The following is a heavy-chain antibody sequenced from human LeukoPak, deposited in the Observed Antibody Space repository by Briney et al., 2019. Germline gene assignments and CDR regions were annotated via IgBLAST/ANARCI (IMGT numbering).Heavy chain of an antibody. CDR2: VHPSNSET. Sequence: GESLKLSCKGSGYKFTDYWIAWVRQMPGKGLEWMGIVHPSNSETRYSPSFQGQVTISADKSISTGYLQWSSLRASDTAIYFCARHRYSGSDTQGFDYWGQGTLVTVSS. CDR1: GYKFTDYW. CDR3: ARHRYSGSDTQGFDY. V-gene: IGHV5-51*01. J-gene: IGHJ4*02. D-gene: IGHD5-12*01.